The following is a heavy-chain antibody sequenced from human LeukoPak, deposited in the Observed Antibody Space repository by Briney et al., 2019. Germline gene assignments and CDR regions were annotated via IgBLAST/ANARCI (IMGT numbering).Heavy chain of an antibody. J-gene: IGHJ3*02. CDR2: IYYSGST. CDR3: ARLAADAFDI. D-gene: IGHD6-13*01. CDR1: GGSISSSSYY. V-gene: IGHV4-39*01. Sequence: PSETLSLTCAVYGGSISSSSYYWGWIRQPPGKGLEWIGNIYYSGSTYYNPSLKSRVTISVDTSKKQFSLRLSSVTAADTAVYYCARLAADAFDIWGQGTMVTVSS.